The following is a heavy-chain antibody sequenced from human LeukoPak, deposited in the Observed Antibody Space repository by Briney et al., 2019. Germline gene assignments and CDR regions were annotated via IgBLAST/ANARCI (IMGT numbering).Heavy chain of an antibody. J-gene: IGHJ4*02. CDR2: ISNNSGST. D-gene: IGHD2-2*01. Sequence: GGSLRLSCAASGFTFDDYAMHWVRQAPGKGLEWVSLISNNSGSTYYADSVKGRFTISRDNSKNSLYLQMNSLRTEDTALYYCANVPFDYWGQGTLVTVSS. CDR3: ANVPFDY. CDR1: GFTFDDYA. V-gene: IGHV3-43*02.